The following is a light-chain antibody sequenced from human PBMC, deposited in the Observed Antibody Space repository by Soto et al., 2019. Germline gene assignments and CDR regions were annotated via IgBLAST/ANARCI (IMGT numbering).Light chain of an antibody. CDR1: QDIGNS. CDR2: TAS. V-gene: IGKV1-12*01. Sequence: DIQMTQSPSSVSASVGDRVTITCRASQDIGNSLAWYQKKPGKAPILLIYTASGLQSGVPSRFSGGGSGTDFTLSISGLQPDDFATYYCQQAKSLPLTFGGGTKVDI. J-gene: IGKJ4*01. CDR3: QQAKSLPLT.